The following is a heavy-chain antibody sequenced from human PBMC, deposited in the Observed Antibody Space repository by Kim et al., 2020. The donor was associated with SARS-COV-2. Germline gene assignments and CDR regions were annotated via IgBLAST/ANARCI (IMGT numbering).Heavy chain of an antibody. D-gene: IGHD2-8*01. Sequence: GGSLRLSCAASGFSFTTHPLHWVRQTPGKGLEWVAVISHDGNDEYYADSVKGRFTISRDNSKNTLYLQMNSLRVEDTAVYYCAREGWGRYCTQGVCSHYFHYWGQGTLVTVSA. CDR3: AREGWGRYCTQGVCSHYFHY. V-gene: IGHV3-30-3*01. CDR2: ISHDGNDE. J-gene: IGHJ4*02. CDR1: GFSFTTHP.